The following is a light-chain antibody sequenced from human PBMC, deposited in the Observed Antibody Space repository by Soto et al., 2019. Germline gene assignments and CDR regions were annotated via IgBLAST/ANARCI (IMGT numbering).Light chain of an antibody. CDR3: QKYSSAPWT. CDR2: AAS. V-gene: IGKV1-27*01. CDR1: QGISNY. Sequence: DIQMTQSPSSLSASGGDRVTITCRASQGISNYLAWYQQKPGKDAKLLIYAASTLQSGVPSRFSGSGSGTDFTLTISSLQHEDVATSYCQKYSSAPWTLGQGTKVEIK. J-gene: IGKJ1*01.